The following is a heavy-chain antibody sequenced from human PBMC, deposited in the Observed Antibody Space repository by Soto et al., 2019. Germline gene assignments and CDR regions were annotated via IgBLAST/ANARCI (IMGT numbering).Heavy chain of an antibody. CDR3: ARSVDS. V-gene: IGHV4-31*01. CDR1: GGSISSGGYC. CDR2: IYYSGST. J-gene: IGHJ5*01. Sequence: QVQLQESGPGLVKPSQTLSLTCTVSGGSISSGGYCWSWIRQHPGKGRWWIGYIYYSGSTYYNPSLKSPVNMSVDTSKTQSSLERSSVTAATMAVYYCARSVDSWGQGTLVTVSS.